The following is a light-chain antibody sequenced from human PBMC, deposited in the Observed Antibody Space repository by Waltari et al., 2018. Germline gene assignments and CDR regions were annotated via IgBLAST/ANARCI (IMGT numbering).Light chain of an antibody. CDR1: QNINTN. V-gene: IGKV3-15*01. J-gene: IGKJ1*01. CDR2: EAS. Sequence: EIVLTQSPATLSVSPGERATLPCRASQNINTNLAWYQQRPGQSPRLLMYEASTRATGVPARCSGSGSGTEFTLTISSLQSEDFAVYSCQQYNSWPQTFGQGTKVEIK. CDR3: QQYNSWPQT.